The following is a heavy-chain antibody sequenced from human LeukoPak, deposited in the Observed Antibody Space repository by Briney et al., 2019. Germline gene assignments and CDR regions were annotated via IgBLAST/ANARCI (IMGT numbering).Heavy chain of an antibody. CDR2: ISRSSNYI. V-gene: IGHV3-21*04. D-gene: IGHD2-15*01. CDR1: GFTFTTYD. CDR3: AKNGDRGAYCSGGTCYPYYYYYMDV. Sequence: GGSLRLSCSASGFTFTTYDMTWVRQAPGEGLEWVSTISRSSNYIYYADSVKGRFTISRDNAKNSLYLQMNSLRAEDTAIYYCAKNGDRGAYCSGGTCYPYYYYYMDVWGKGTTVTISS. J-gene: IGHJ6*03.